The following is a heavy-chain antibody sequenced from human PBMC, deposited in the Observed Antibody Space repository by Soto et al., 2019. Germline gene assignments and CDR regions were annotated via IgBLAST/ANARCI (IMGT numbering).Heavy chain of an antibody. CDR3: ARRRGGFGGGWTTPYFDY. D-gene: IGHD3-16*01. CDR2: IYWDDDK. J-gene: IGHJ4*02. V-gene: IGHV2-5*02. Sequence: QITLKESGPTVVKPTQTLTLTCSLSGFSLNTGGVGVGWIRQPPGKALEWLAVIYWDDDKSWNPSLRDRLTIRWDASNDQVVLAVSNMDPVGTGTYYCARRRGGFGGGWTTPYFDYWGQGPLVTVSS. CDR1: GFSLNTGGVG.